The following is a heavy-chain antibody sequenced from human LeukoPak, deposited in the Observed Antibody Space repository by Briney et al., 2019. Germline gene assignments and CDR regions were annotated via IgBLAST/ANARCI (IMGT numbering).Heavy chain of an antibody. CDR1: GFTFSSYG. CDR3: AKSVVVPAAILGYYYYMDV. V-gene: IGHV3-30*02. D-gene: IGHD2-2*01. Sequence: PGGSLRLSCAASGFTFSSYGMHWVRQAPGKGLEWVAFIRYDGSNKYYADSVKGRFTISRDNSKNTLYLQMNSLRAEDTAVYYCAKSVVVPAAILGYYYYMDVWGKGTTATISS. J-gene: IGHJ6*03. CDR2: IRYDGSNK.